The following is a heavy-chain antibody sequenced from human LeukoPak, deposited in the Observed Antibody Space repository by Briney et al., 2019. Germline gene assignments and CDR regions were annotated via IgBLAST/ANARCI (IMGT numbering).Heavy chain of an antibody. CDR2: IWYDGSNK. D-gene: IGHD3-10*01. Sequence: GGSLRLSCAASGFTFSSYGMHWARQAPGKGLEWVAVIWYDGSNKYYADSVKGRFTISRDNSKNTLYLQMNSLGAEDTAVYYCAKSAVVRGTTGTFDYWGQGTLVTVSS. V-gene: IGHV3-33*06. CDR3: AKSAVVRGTTGTFDY. CDR1: GFTFSSYG. J-gene: IGHJ4*02.